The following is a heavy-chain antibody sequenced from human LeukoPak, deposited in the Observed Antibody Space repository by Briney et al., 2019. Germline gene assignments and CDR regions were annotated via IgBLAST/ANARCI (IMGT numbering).Heavy chain of an antibody. D-gene: IGHD3-3*01. CDR2: ISAYNGNT. CDR3: ARVRVTIFGVVIWGSNWFDP. V-gene: IGHV1-18*01. J-gene: IGHJ5*02. Sequence: GAAVKVSFKASGYTFTSYGISWVRQAPGQGLELMGLISAYNGNTNYSQKLQGRVTMTIDTSTSTAYMGLRSMRSDDKAVYYCARVRVTIFGVVIWGSNWFDPWGQGTLVTVSS. CDR1: GYTFTSYG.